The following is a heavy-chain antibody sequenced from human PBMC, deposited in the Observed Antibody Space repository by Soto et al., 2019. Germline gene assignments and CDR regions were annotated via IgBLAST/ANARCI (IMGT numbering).Heavy chain of an antibody. CDR1: GGSVSSGSYY. V-gene: IGHV4-61*01. D-gene: IGHD3-3*01. CDR3: ARLQFYDFWRGSDRTDY. J-gene: IGHJ4*02. Sequence: SETLSLTCTVSGGSVSSGSYYWTWIRQPPGKGLEWIGYIYYTGSASYNPSLNSRVTISVDKSKNQFSLRLSSVTAADTAVYYCARLQFYDFWRGSDRTDYWGQGTLDTVSS. CDR2: IYYTGSA.